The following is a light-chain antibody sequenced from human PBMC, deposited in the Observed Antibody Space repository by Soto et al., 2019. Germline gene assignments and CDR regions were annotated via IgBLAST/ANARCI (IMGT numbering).Light chain of an antibody. CDR1: SSDVGDDYY. Sequence: QSALTQPASVSGSPGQSITISCTGTSSDVGDDYYVSWYQQHPGKAPKLIVYEVSHRLSGVSDRFSGSKSGHTASLTISGLQDDDEADYYCSSSITSKIGVFGGGTKLTVL. CDR2: EVS. CDR3: SSSITSKIGV. J-gene: IGLJ2*01. V-gene: IGLV2-14*01.